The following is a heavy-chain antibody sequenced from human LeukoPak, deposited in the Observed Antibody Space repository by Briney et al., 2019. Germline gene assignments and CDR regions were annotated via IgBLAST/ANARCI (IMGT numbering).Heavy chain of an antibody. CDR2: IIPILGIA. Sequence: ASVKVSCKASGGTFSSYAISWVRQAPGQGLEWMGRIIPILGIANYAQKFQGRVTITADKSTSTAYMELSSLRSEDTAVYYCAREGYDSSGYYLAFDAFDIWGQGTMVTVSS. J-gene: IGHJ3*02. D-gene: IGHD3-22*01. CDR3: AREGYDSSGYYLAFDAFDI. V-gene: IGHV1-69*04. CDR1: GGTFSSYA.